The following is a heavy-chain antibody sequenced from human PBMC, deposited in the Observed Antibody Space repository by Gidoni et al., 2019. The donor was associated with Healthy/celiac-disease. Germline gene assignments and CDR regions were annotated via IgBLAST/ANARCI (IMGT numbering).Heavy chain of an antibody. J-gene: IGHJ3*02. Sequence: SSYAMHWVRQAPGKGPVWVAVISYDGSNKSYADSVKGRFTISRDNSKNTLYLQMNSLRAEDTAVYYCARDLTMIVVVTDHDAFDIWGQGTMVTVSS. CDR3: ARDLTMIVVVTDHDAFDI. CDR2: ISYDGSNK. D-gene: IGHD3-22*01. CDR1: SSYA. V-gene: IGHV3-30-3*01.